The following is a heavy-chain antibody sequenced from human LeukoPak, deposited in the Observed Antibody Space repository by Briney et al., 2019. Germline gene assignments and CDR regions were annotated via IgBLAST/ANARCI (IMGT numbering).Heavy chain of an antibody. D-gene: IGHD3/OR15-3a*01. Sequence: SETLSLTCTVSGDSVSHYYWNWIRQPPGKALELIGYISNNGDSNYNPSLKSRVTMSLDTSKNQLSLRLTSVTAADTAVYFCTRGTRGPDFWGQGTLVTVSS. J-gene: IGHJ4*02. V-gene: IGHV4-59*02. CDR2: ISNNGDS. CDR3: TRGTRGPDF. CDR1: GDSVSHYY.